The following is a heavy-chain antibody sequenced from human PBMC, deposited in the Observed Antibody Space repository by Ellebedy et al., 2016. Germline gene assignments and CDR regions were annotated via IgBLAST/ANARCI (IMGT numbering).Heavy chain of an antibody. CDR2: IRDKGYGETT. J-gene: IGHJ5*02. CDR3: TRWLVDCGGDCFADWFDP. CDR1: GFTFGDYV. Sequence: GGSLRLXXTTSGFTFGDYVLTWFRQAPGKGLEWVGFIRDKGYGETTEYAASVKGRFSISRDDSKSIAYLQMNSLKIEDTAVYYCTRWLVDCGGDCFADWFDPWGQGTRVTVSS. D-gene: IGHD2-21*02. V-gene: IGHV3-49*03.